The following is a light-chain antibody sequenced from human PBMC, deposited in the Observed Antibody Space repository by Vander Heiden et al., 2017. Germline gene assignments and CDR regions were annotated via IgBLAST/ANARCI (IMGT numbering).Light chain of an antibody. V-gene: IGKV1-39*01. CDR2: AAS. Sequence: DIQMTQSPSSLSASVGDRGTITCRASQTISHYLNWYQQKPGKAPKLLICAASSLQNVVPSRFSGSGSVTDFTLTISGLQLEDFATYYCQQGYNSPRTFGQGTMLEIK. CDR3: QQGYNSPRT. CDR1: QTISHY. J-gene: IGKJ1*01.